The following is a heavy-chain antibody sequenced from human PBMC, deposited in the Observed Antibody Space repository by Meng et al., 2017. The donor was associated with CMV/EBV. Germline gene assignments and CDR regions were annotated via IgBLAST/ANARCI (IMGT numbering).Heavy chain of an antibody. V-gene: IGHV4-39*07. Sequence: TVCGGYVSSSSYYWGWSRRPPGKGLEWIGSIYYSGSTYYNPSLKSRVTISVDTSKNQFSLKLSSVTAADTAVYYCARRYGSTNWFDPWGQGTLVTVSS. CDR2: IYYSGST. D-gene: IGHD4-17*01. J-gene: IGHJ5*02. CDR1: GGYVSSSSYY. CDR3: ARRYGSTNWFDP.